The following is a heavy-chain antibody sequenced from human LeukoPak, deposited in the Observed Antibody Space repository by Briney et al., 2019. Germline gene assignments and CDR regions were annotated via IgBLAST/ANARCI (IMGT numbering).Heavy chain of an antibody. J-gene: IGHJ4*02. Sequence: VKPSETLSLTCTVSGGSISSSSYYWGWIRQPPGKGLEWIGSIYYSGSTYYNPSLKSRVTISVDTSKNQFFLKLSSVTAADTAVYYCARLQSIDFWSGFHGGKFDYWGQGTLVTVSS. CDR2: IYYSGST. CDR3: ARLQSIDFWSGFHGGKFDY. D-gene: IGHD3-3*01. CDR1: GGSISSSSYY. V-gene: IGHV4-39*01.